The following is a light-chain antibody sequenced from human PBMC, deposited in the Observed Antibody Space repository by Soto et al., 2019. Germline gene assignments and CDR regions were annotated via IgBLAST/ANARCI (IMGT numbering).Light chain of an antibody. J-gene: IGLJ3*02. V-gene: IGLV1-44*01. CDR2: SNN. CDR3: AAWDDSLASWV. CDR1: SSNIGSNT. Sequence: QSVLTQPPSASGTPGQRVTISCSGSSSNIGSNTVNWYQQLPGTAPKLLIYSNNQRPSGVPDRFSGSKSGTSASLAISGLQSEDEADYYCAAWDDSLASWVFGGGTKLTVL.